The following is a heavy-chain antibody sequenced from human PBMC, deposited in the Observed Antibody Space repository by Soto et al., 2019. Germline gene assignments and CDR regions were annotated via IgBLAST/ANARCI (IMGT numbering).Heavy chain of an antibody. J-gene: IGHJ4*02. V-gene: IGHV1-3*01. D-gene: IGHD6-19*01. Sequence: ASVKVSCKASGYTFTSYAMHWVRQAPGQRPEWMGWINAGNGNTKYSQKFQGRVTITRDTSASTAYMELSSLRSEDTAVYYCARDIPGIAVADYWGQGTLVTV. CDR3: ARDIPGIAVADY. CDR2: INAGNGNT. CDR1: GYTFTSYA.